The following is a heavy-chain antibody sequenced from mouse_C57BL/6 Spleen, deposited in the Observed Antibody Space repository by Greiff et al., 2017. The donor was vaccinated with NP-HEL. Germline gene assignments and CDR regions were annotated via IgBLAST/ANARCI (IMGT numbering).Heavy chain of an antibody. J-gene: IGHJ2*01. CDR1: GYTFTSYD. CDR2: IYPRDGSN. D-gene: IGHD1-1*01. V-gene: IGHV1-85*01. CDR3: ARRDGSSYVDYFDY. Sequence: VHLVESGPELVKPGASVKLSCKASGYTFTSYDINWVKQRPGQGLEWIGWIYPRDGSNKYNEKFKGKATLTVDTSSSTAYMELHSLTSEDSAVYFCARRDGSSYVDYFDYWGQGTTLTVSS.